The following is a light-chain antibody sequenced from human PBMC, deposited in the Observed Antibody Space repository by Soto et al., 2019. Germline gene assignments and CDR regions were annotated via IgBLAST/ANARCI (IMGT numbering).Light chain of an antibody. Sequence: QSVLTQPPSVSRAPGQRVTISCTGSSSNIGAGYDVHWYQQLPRTAPKVLIYGNNNRPSGVPDRFSGSKSGTSASLAITGLQAEDEADYYCQSFDTSLSGFYVFGTGTKVTVL. V-gene: IGLV1-40*01. J-gene: IGLJ1*01. CDR1: SSNIGAGYD. CDR2: GNN. CDR3: QSFDTSLSGFYV.